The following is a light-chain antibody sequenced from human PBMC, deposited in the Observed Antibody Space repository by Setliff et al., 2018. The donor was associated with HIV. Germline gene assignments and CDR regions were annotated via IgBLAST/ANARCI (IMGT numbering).Light chain of an antibody. Sequence: QSALTQPRSVSGSPGQSVTISCTGTSSDVGGYNYVSWYQHHPGKAPKLMIYDVNKRPSGVSNRFSGSKSGNTASLTISGLQAEDEADYYCGSYTTISTFVFGTGTKVTV. V-gene: IGLV2-14*03. CDR2: DVN. CDR3: GSYTTISTFV. CDR1: SSDVGGYNY. J-gene: IGLJ1*01.